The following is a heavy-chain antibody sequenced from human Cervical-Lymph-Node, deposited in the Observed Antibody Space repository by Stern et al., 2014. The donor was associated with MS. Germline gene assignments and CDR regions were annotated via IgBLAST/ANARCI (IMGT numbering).Heavy chain of an antibody. CDR3: AKDPPLGVLQEGGYKYFDVDV. Sequence: QVQLVQSVAEVKKPGSSVTVSCKASGGTLSSMAISWVRQAPGQGLERMGGLLPTINTADSAQQCQGRLTTTADKSQNTVYMELRSLRPEDTAVYYGAKDPPLGVLQEGGYKYFDVDVWGQGTTVTVSS. CDR1: GGTLSSMA. V-gene: IGHV1-69*06. J-gene: IGHJ6*02. D-gene: IGHD3-3*01. CDR2: LLPTINTA.